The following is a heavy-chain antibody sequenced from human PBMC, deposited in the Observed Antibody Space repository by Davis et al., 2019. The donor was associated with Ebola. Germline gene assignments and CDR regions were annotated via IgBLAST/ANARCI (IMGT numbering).Heavy chain of an antibody. CDR3: ARGSITMVRGALDY. CDR2: IYYSGST. CDR1: GGSISSSSYY. V-gene: IGHV4-39*01. D-gene: IGHD3-10*01. J-gene: IGHJ4*02. Sequence: GSLRLSCTVSGGSISSSSYYWGWIRQPPGKGLEWIGSIYYSGSTYYNPSLKSRVTISVDTSKNQFSLKLSSVTAADTAVYYCARGSITMVRGALDYWGQGTLVTVSS.